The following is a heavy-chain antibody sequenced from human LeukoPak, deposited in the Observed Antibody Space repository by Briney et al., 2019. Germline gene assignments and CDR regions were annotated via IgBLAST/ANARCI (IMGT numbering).Heavy chain of an antibody. J-gene: IGHJ6*02. CDR3: ARGAAAADYYYYYGMDV. V-gene: IGHV4-59*01. Sequence: SETLSLTCTVSGGSISSYYWSWIRQPPGKGLEWIGYIYYSGSTNYNPSLKGRVTISVDTSKNQFSLKLSSVTAADTAVYYCARGAAAADYYYYYGMDVWGQGTTVTVSS. CDR2: IYYSGST. D-gene: IGHD6-13*01. CDR1: GGSISSYY.